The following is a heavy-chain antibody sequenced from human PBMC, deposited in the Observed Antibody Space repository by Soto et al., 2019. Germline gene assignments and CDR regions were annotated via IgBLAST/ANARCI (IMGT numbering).Heavy chain of an antibody. CDR3: AGANQDQDYDFWSGYRNDY. V-gene: IGHV1-2*02. J-gene: IGHJ4*02. CDR2: INPNSGGT. D-gene: IGHD3-3*01. CDR1: GYTFTGYY. Sequence: ASVKVSCKASGYTFTGYYMHWVRRAPGQGLEWMGWINPNSGGTNYAQKFQGRVTMTRDTSISTAYMELSRLRPDDTAVYYCAGANQDQDYDFWSGYRNDYWGQGTLVTVSS.